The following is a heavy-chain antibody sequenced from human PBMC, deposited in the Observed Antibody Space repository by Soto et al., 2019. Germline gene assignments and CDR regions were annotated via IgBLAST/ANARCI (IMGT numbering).Heavy chain of an antibody. D-gene: IGHD3-10*01. CDR3: SSLYGSGPFDY. CDR1: GFTFGDYA. J-gene: IGHJ4*02. Sequence: GSLRLSGTASGFTFGDYAMNWVRQAPGKGLEWVGFIRSKPYGGTTEYAASVKGRFTISRDDSKSIAYLQMNNLKTEDTAVYYCSSLYGSGPFDYWGQGTLVTVSS. CDR2: IRSKPYGGTT. V-gene: IGHV3-49*04.